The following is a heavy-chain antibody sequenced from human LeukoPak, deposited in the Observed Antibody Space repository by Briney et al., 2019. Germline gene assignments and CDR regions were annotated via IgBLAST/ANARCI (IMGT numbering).Heavy chain of an antibody. Sequence: GGSLRLSCAASGFTFSSYWMSWVRQAPGKGLEWVAVISSDGSDKFYADSVKGRFTISRDGSKNTLYLQMNSLRPDDTAVYFCAKPQVTANWYYFHYWGQGTLVTVSS. J-gene: IGHJ4*02. V-gene: IGHV3-30*18. D-gene: IGHD2-21*02. CDR2: ISSDGSDK. CDR3: AKPQVTANWYYFHY. CDR1: GFTFSSYW.